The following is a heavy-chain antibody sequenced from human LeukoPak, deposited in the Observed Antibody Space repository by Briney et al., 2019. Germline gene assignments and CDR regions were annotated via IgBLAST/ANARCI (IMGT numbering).Heavy chain of an antibody. Sequence: WASVKVSCKASGYTFTNYGMNWVRQAPGQGLEWMGWINTNTGNPTYAQGFTGRLVFSLDTSVSTAYLQITSLRAEDTALYYCARDKYQLPYEIDYWGQGTLVTVSS. J-gene: IGHJ4*02. D-gene: IGHD2-2*01. CDR3: ARDKYQLPYEIDY. CDR2: INTNTGNP. V-gene: IGHV7-4-1*02. CDR1: GYTFTNYG.